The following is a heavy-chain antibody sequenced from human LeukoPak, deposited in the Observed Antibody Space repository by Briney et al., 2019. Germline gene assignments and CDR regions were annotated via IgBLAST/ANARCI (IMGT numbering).Heavy chain of an antibody. J-gene: IGHJ4*02. Sequence: SLRLSCAASGFTFDDYAMHWVRQAPGKGLEWVSGISWNSGSIGYADSVKGRFTISRDNAKNSLYLQMNSLRAEDTALYYCAKDRSYSWSYHPFDYWGQGTLVTVSS. D-gene: IGHD1-26*01. CDR1: GFTFDDYA. CDR2: ISWNSGSI. CDR3: AKDRSYSWSYHPFDY. V-gene: IGHV3-9*01.